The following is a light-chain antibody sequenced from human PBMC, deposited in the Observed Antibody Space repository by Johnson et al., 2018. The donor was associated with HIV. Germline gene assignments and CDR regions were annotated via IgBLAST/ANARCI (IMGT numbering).Light chain of an antibody. CDR3: GTWDNSLNVYV. CDR2: DNN. Sequence: QSVLTQPPSVSAAPGQRVTISCFGSSSNIGNNFVSWYQQFPGTAPKLLIYDNNKRPSGIADRFSGSKSGTSATLGITGLQTGDEADYYCGTWDNSLNVYVFGTGTKVTVL. CDR1: SSNIGNNF. J-gene: IGLJ1*01. V-gene: IGLV1-51*01.